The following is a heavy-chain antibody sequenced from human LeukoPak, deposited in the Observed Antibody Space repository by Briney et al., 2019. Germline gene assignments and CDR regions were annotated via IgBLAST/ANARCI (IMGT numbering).Heavy chain of an antibody. CDR3: AKDMGPWADSSCIPDY. CDR1: GFTFDDYA. CDR2: ISWNSGSI. V-gene: IGHV3-9*01. D-gene: IGHD3-22*01. Sequence: GGSLRLSCAASGFTFDDYAMHWVRQAPGKGLEWVSGISWNSGSIGYADSVKGRFTISRDNAKNSLYLQMNSLRAEDTALYYCAKDMGPWADSSCIPDYWGRGTLVTVSS. J-gene: IGHJ4*02.